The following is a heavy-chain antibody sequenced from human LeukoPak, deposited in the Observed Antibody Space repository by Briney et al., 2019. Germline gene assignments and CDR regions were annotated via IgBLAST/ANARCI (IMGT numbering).Heavy chain of an antibody. D-gene: IGHD2-2*02. CDR1: GYTFTSYY. J-gene: IGHJ5*02. CDR3: ARDSQFNVVVPAAIGGWFDP. CDR2: ISAYNGNT. V-gene: IGHV1-18*04. Sequence: GASVKVSCKASGYTFTSYYMHWVRQAPGQGLEWMGWISAYNGNTNYAQKLQGRVTMTTDTSTSTAYMELRSLRSEDTAVYYCARDSQFNVVVPAAIGGWFDPWGQGTLVTVSS.